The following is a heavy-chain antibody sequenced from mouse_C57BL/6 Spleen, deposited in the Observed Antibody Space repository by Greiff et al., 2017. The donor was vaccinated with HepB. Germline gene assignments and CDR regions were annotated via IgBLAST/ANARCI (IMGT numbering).Heavy chain of an antibody. J-gene: IGHJ2*01. CDR1: GYAFSSSW. CDR3: ARNQDY. CDR2: IYPGDGDT. V-gene: IGHV1-82*01. Sequence: QVQLQQSGPELVKPGASVKISCKASGYAFSSSWMNWVKQRPGKGLEWIGRIYPGDGDTNYNGKFKGKATLTADKSSSTAYMQLSSPTSEDSAVYFCARNQDYWGQGTTLTVSS.